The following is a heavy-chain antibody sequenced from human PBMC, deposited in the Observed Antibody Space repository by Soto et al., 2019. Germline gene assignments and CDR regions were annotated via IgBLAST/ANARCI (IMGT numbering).Heavy chain of an antibody. CDR2: IYWDDDK. Sequence: QITLKESGPTLVKPTQTLMLTCNFSGFSLSTSGVGVGWIRQPPGKALEWLALIYWDDDKRYSPSLKSRLTITEDTSKNQVVLTMTNMDPVDTATYYCAHSPPPTVTTSAEYFQHWGQGTLVTVSS. V-gene: IGHV2-5*02. CDR1: GFSLSTSGVG. D-gene: IGHD4-17*01. J-gene: IGHJ1*01. CDR3: AHSPPPTVTTSAEYFQH.